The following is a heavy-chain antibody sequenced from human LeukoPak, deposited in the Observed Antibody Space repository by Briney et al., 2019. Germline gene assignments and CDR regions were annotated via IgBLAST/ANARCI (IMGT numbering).Heavy chain of an antibody. J-gene: IGHJ3*02. CDR1: GFTFSNYW. D-gene: IGHD5-18*01. Sequence: PGGSLRLSCAASGFTFSNYWMSWVRQAPGKGLEWVANIQQDGTERYYVDSVKGRFTISRDNAKNSLYLQMNSLRAEDTAVYYCARAPEGYSYGYGAFDIWGQGTMVTVSS. CDR3: ARAPEGYSYGYGAFDI. V-gene: IGHV3-7*01. CDR2: IQQDGTER.